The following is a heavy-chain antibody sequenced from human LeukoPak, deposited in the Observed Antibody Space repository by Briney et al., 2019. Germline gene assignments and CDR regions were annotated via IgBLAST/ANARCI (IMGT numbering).Heavy chain of an antibody. Sequence: PGGPLRLSCAASGFTFSDYYMSWIRQAPGKGLEWVSYISSSSSYTNYADSVKGRFTISRDNAKNSLYLQMNSLRAEDTAVYYCARDEGPIAAAGTLDDYWGQGTLVTVSS. CDR1: GFTFSDYY. CDR2: ISSSSSYT. CDR3: ARDEGPIAAAGTLDDY. J-gene: IGHJ4*02. V-gene: IGHV3-11*06. D-gene: IGHD6-13*01.